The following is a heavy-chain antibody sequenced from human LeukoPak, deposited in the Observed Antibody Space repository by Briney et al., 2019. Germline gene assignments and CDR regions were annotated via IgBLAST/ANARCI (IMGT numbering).Heavy chain of an antibody. D-gene: IGHD6-19*01. CDR1: GFTFSSYS. CDR3: AREGGWYGAYYFDY. J-gene: IGHJ4*02. CDR2: ISSSSSYI. Sequence: GGSLRLSCAASGFTFSSYSMSWVRQAPGKGLEWVSSISSSSSYIYYADSVKGRFTISRDNAKNSLYLQMNSLRAEDTAVYYCAREGGWYGAYYFDYWGQGTLVTVSS. V-gene: IGHV3-21*01.